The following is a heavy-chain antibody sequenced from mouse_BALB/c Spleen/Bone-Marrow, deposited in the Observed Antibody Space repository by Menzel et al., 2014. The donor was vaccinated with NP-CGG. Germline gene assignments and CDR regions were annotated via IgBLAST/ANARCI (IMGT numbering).Heavy chain of an antibody. J-gene: IGHJ3*01. CDR3: ARDVGYGNYFVY. CDR2: NRNKAKYYTT. D-gene: IGHD2-10*02. CDR1: GFTFSDFY. Sequence: DVMLVESGGGLVQPGDSLRLSCATSGFTFSDFYMDWVRQPPGKRLEWIAANRNKAKYYTTEYSASVKGRFIVSRDTSQSVLYLQMNALRAEDTAIYYCARDVGYGNYFVYWGQGTLVTVSA. V-gene: IGHV7-1*02.